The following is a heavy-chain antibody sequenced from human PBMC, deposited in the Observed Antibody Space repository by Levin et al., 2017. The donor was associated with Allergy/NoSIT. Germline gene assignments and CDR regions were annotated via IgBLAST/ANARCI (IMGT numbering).Heavy chain of an antibody. CDR2: INHSGST. J-gene: IGHJ6*02. V-gene: IGHV4-34*01. CDR3: ARAGYYYYYGMDV. CDR1: GGSFSGYY. Sequence: SQTLSLTCAVYGGSFSGYYWSWIRQPPGKGLEWIGEINHSGSTNYNPSLKSRVTISVDTSKNQFSLKLSSVTAAETAVYYCARAGYYYYYGMDVWGQGTTVTVSS.